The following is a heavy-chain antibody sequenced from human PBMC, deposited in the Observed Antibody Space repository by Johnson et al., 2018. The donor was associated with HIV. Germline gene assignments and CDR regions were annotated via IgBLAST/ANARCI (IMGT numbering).Heavy chain of an antibody. CDR1: GFTFSSYA. Sequence: QVVESGGGVVQPGRSLRLSCAASGFTFSSYAMHWVRQAPGKGLEWVAVISYDGSNKYYADSVKGRFTISRDNSKNTLYLQMNSLRAEDTAVYYCAKSPAKDHGGNSGAFDIWGQGTMVTVSS. D-gene: IGHD4-23*01. V-gene: IGHV3-30*04. CDR2: ISYDGSNK. J-gene: IGHJ3*02. CDR3: AKSPAKDHGGNSGAFDI.